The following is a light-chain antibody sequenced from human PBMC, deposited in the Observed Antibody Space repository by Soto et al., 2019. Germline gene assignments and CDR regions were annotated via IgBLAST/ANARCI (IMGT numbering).Light chain of an antibody. CDR1: QGISNY. V-gene: IGKV1-27*01. CDR2: AAS. J-gene: IGKJ4*01. CDR3: QKYNSAPQLT. Sequence: DIQMTQSPSSLSASVGDRVTITCRASQGISNYLAWYQQKPGKVPKLLIYAASTLQSGVPSRFSGSRSGTDFTLTISSLQTEDVATYYCQKYNSAPQLTFGGGTKVEIK.